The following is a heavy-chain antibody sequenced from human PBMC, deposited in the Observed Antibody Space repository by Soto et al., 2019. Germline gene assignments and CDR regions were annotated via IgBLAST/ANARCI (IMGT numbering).Heavy chain of an antibody. CDR1: GGSISSGDYY. CDR2: IYYSGST. CDR3: ASGGDDPTNFDY. D-gene: IGHD2-21*02. Sequence: SETLSLTCTVSGGSISSGDYYWSWIRQPPGRSLEWIGYIYYSGSTYYNPSLKSRVTISVDTSKNQFSLKLSSVTAADTAVYYCASGGDDPTNFDYWGQGTLVTVS. V-gene: IGHV4-30-4*01. J-gene: IGHJ4*02.